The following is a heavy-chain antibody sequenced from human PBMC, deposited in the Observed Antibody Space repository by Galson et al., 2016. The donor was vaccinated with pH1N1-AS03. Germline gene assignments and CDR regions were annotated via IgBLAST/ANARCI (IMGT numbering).Heavy chain of an antibody. Sequence: SLRLSCAASGLTFRSCGMHWVRQAPGKGLEWVAVLWYDGTTKYYGDSVEGRFTISRDDFKSTVFLQMNGLRAEDTAVYYCASDLGRPYSTKNVAFPIWGQGTRVTVSS. J-gene: IGHJ3*02. CDR3: ASDLGRPYSTKNVAFPI. CDR2: LWYDGTTK. CDR1: GLTFRSCG. V-gene: IGHV3-33*01. D-gene: IGHD5/OR15-5a*01.